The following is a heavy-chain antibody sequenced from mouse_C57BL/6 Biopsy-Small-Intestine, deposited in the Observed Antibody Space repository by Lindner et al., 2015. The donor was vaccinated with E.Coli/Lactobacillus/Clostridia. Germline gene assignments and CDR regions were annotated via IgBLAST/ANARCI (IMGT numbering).Heavy chain of an antibody. CDR2: FYPNNGGT. CDR3: ARGGLLRAWFAY. D-gene: IGHD1-1*01. Sequence: VQLQESGPELVKPGDSVKMSCKASGYTFTDYYMDWVKQSHGKSLEWIGSFYPNNGGTSYNQKFKGKATLTVDKSSTTAYMELHSLTSEDSAVYYCARGGLLRAWFAYVGPRDSGHCFC. J-gene: IGHJ3*01. V-gene: IGHV1-34*02. CDR1: GYTFTDYY.